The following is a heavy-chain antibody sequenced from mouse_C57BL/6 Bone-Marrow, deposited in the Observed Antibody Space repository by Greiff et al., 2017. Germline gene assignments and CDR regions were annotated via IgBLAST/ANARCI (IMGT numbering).Heavy chain of an antibody. CDR1: GFTFSSYT. CDR3: AVNWDSFAY. CDR2: ISGGGGNT. D-gene: IGHD4-1*01. J-gene: IGHJ3*01. V-gene: IGHV5-9*01. Sequence: EVQRVESGGGLVKPGGSLKLSCAASGFTFSSYTMSWVRQTPEKRLEWVATISGGGGNTYYPDSVKGRFTISRDNAKNTLYLQMSSLRSEDTALYYCAVNWDSFAYWGQGTLVTVSA.